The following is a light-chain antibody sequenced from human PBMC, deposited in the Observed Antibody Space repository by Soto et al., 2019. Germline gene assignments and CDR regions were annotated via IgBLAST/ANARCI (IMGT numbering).Light chain of an antibody. CDR1: RSISSSY. J-gene: IGKJ4*01. CDR2: DAS. CDR3: HQYGTSPLT. V-gene: IGKV3-20*01. Sequence: EIVLTQSPGTLSLSPGERATLSCRASRSISSSYLAWYQQQPGQAPRLLIYDASTRATGIPDRFSGSGSGTDFTLTISRLEPEDFAVYYCHQYGTSPLTFGGGTKVEIK.